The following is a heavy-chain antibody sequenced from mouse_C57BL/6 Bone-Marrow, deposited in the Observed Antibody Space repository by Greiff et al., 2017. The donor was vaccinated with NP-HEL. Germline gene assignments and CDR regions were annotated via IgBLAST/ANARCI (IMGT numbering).Heavy chain of an antibody. CDR3: ARAPYYYGSKRYYYAMDY. D-gene: IGHD1-1*01. CDR2: ISDGGSYT. CDR1: GFTFSSYA. V-gene: IGHV5-4*03. J-gene: IGHJ4*01. Sequence: EVKLVESGGGLVKPGGSLKLSCAASGFTFSSYAMSWVRQTPEKRLEWVATISDGGSYTYYPDNVKGRFTISRDNAKNNLYLQMSHLKSEDTAMYYCARAPYYYGSKRYYYAMDYWGQGTSVTVSS.